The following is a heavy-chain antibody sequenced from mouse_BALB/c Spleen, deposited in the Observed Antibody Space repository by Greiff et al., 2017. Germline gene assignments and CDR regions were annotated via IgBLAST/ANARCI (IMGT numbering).Heavy chain of an antibody. Sequence: EVKLVESGPSLVKPSQTLSLTCSVTGDSITSGYWNWIRKFPGNKLEYMGYISYSGSTYYNPSLKSRISITRDTSKNQYYLQLNSVTTGDTATYYDSRYFRGVNVGYYRAMDYWGQGTSVTVSS. J-gene: IGHJ4*01. V-gene: IGHV3-8*02. CDR1: GDSITSGY. CDR3: SRYFRGVNVGYYRAMDY. CDR2: ISYSGST. D-gene: IGHD2-3*01.